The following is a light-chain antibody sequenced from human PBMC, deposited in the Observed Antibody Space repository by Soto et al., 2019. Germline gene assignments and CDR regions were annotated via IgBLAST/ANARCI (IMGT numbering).Light chain of an antibody. V-gene: IGLV2-14*01. J-gene: IGLJ1*01. Sequence: QSVLTQPASVSGSPGQSITISCTGTSSDVGGYNYVSWYQQHPGKAPKLMIYEVSNRPSGVSNRFSGSKSGNTASLTISGLQADDAADYYCSSYTSSRTIVCGTGTKVTVL. CDR2: EVS. CDR1: SSDVGGYNY. CDR3: SSYTSSRTIV.